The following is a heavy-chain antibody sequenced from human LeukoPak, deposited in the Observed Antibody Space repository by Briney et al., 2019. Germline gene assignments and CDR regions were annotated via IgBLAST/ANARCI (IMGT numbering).Heavy chain of an antibody. CDR1: GFTFSSYS. D-gene: IGHD3-22*01. Sequence: GGSLRLSCAASGFTFSSYSMNWVRQAPGKGLEWVSYISSSSSTIYYADSVKGRFTISRDNAKNSLYPQMNSLRAEDTAVYYCARDLGTYYYDSSGYPGPTIWGQGTLVTVSS. CDR2: ISSSSSTI. J-gene: IGHJ4*02. CDR3: ARDLGTYYYDSSGYPGPTI. V-gene: IGHV3-48*01.